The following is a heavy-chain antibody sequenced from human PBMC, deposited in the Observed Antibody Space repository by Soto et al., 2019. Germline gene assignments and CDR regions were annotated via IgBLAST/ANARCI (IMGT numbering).Heavy chain of an antibody. J-gene: IGHJ3*01. D-gene: IGHD2-2*01. Sequence: QVQLVQSGAEVRRPGTSVMVSCKTSGYTFTDYDINWVRQATGQGLEWMGWMNTNSGNTGYAQKFQGRVSMTRNTATSTAYMELSSLRADDTALYYSARDSSTTNPVWGQVTMVTVSS. CDR1: GYTFTDYD. CDR2: MNTNSGNT. V-gene: IGHV1-8*01. CDR3: ARDSSTTNPV.